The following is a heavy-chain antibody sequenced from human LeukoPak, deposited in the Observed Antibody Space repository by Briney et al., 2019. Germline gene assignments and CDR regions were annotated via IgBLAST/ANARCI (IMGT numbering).Heavy chain of an antibody. CDR3: ARGVYGDLDY. V-gene: IGHV3-21*01. CDR2: ISSGSRDI. J-gene: IGHJ4*02. D-gene: IGHD4-17*01. Sequence: GGSLRLSCAASGFTFSSYSMNWVRQAPGKGLEWVSSISSGSRDIYYADSVKGRFTISRDNAKNSLYLQMNSLRAEDTAVYYCARGVYGDLDYWGQGTLVTVSS. CDR1: GFTFSSYS.